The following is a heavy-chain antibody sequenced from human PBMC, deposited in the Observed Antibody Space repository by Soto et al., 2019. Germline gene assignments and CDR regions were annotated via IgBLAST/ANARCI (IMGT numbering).Heavy chain of an antibody. D-gene: IGHD4-4*01. J-gene: IGHJ4*02. CDR3: ARQEYSNYVGY. CDR1: GFTFSTYA. CDR2: ISTSGAGT. Sequence: GGSLRLSFAASGFTFSTYAMNWVRQAPGKGLEWVSGISTSGAGTYYADSVKGRFTISRDNSKNTLFLQMNSLRAEDSGLYYCARQEYSNYVGYWGQGTLVTVSS. V-gene: IGHV3-23*01.